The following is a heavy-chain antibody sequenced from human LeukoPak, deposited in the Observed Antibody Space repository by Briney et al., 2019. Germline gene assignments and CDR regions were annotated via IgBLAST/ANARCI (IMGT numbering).Heavy chain of an antibody. CDR1: GFSFSTDG. J-gene: IGHJ4*02. Sequence: GRSLRLSCAASGFSFSTDGMHWVRQAPGKGLEWVGVISYDGRNKYYQDSVKGRFTISRDNSKNTLYLQMNSLRAEDTAVYYCAREGLRYYYDSSGPPTDYWGQGTLVTVSS. D-gene: IGHD3-22*01. V-gene: IGHV3-30*03. CDR3: AREGLRYYYDSSGPPTDY. CDR2: ISYDGRNK.